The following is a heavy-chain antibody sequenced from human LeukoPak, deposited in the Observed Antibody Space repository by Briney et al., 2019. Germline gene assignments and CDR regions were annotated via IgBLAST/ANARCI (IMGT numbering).Heavy chain of an antibody. J-gene: IGHJ4*02. V-gene: IGHV1-3*01. CDR3: ARVGVYSSGWLGY. CDR2: INAGNGNT. CDR1: GYTFTSYA. D-gene: IGHD6-19*01. Sequence: APVKVSCKASGYTFTSYAMHWVRQAPGQRLEWMGWINAGNGNTKYSQKFQGRVTITRDTSASTAYMELSSLRSEDTAVYYCARVGVYSSGWLGYWGQGTLVTVSS.